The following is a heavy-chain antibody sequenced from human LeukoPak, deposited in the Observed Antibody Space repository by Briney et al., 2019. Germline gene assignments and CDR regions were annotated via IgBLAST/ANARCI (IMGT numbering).Heavy chain of an antibody. Sequence: SETLSLTCTVSVGFISSSSDYWRWIRQPPGKGLEWIGSIYYSGSTYYNPSLKSRVTISVDTSKNQLSLKLSSVTAASPGVDYCARGLFLWFGESSAHNWFDPWGQGTLVTVSS. CDR2: IYYSGST. J-gene: IGHJ5*02. CDR3: ARGLFLWFGESSAHNWFDP. CDR1: VGFISSSSDY. V-gene: IGHV4-39*01. D-gene: IGHD3-10*01.